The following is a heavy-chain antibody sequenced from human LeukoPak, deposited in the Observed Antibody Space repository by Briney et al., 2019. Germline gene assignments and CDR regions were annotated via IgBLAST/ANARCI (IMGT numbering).Heavy chain of an antibody. D-gene: IGHD3-3*01. V-gene: IGHV4-30-4*08. CDR1: GGSISSGDYY. CDR2: IYYSGST. J-gene: IGHJ6*04. Sequence: SETLSLTCTVSGGSISSGDYYWSWIRQPPGKGLEWIGYIYYSGSTYYNPSLKSRVTISVDTSKNQFSLKLSSVTAADTAVYYCARVPYDFWSGYYTPSKHGLDVWGKGTTVTVSS. CDR3: ARVPYDFWSGYYTPSKHGLDV.